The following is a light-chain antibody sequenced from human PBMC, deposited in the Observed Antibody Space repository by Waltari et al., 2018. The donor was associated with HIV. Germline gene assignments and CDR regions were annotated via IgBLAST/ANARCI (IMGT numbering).Light chain of an antibody. CDR1: SSHIGGYTN. CDR3: SSYGGSANLL. CDR2: EVS. J-gene: IGLJ2*01. Sequence: QSALTQPPSASGSPGQTFTISCTGTSSHIGGYTNVSSYQQYPGKAPKPIIYEVSKRPSGVPDRFSGSKSANTASLTVSGLQAEDEADYYCSSYGGSANLLFGGGTKLTVL. V-gene: IGLV2-8*01.